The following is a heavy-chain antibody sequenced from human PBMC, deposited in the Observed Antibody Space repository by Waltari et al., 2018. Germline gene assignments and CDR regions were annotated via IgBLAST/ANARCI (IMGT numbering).Heavy chain of an antibody. CDR3: ARGMVGSRAFDI. CDR2: IIPIFGTA. V-gene: IGHV1-69*05. D-gene: IGHD1-26*01. J-gene: IGHJ3*02. CDR1: GGTFSSYA. Sequence: QVQLVQSGAEVKKPGSSVKVSCKASGGTFSSYAISWVRQAPGQGLEWMGGIIPIFGTANYAQKFQGRVTMTRDTSISTAYMELSRLRSDDTAVYYCARGMVGSRAFDIWGQGTMVTVSS.